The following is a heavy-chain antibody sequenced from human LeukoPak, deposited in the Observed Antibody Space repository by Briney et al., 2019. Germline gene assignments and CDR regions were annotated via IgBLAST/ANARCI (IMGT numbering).Heavy chain of an antibody. CDR3: ARFDYYDGSGYFSGFDY. D-gene: IGHD3-22*01. CDR2: IYYSGRT. CDR1: GGSIKTYY. J-gene: IGHJ4*02. V-gene: IGHV4-59*01. Sequence: SETLSLTCTVSGGSIKTYYGMWVRQPPGKGLEWIGYIYYSGRTNYNPSLKSRVTISVDTSKNLFSLRLRSVTAADTAVYYCARFDYYDGSGYFSGFDYWGQGILVTVSS.